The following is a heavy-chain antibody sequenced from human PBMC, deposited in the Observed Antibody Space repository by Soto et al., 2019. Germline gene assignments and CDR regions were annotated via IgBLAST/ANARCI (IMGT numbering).Heavy chain of an antibody. CDR1: GYTFTSYA. V-gene: IGHV1-3*01. CDR2: INAGNGNT. J-gene: IGHJ4*02. Sequence: ASVKVSCKASGYTFTSYAMHWVRQAPGQRLEWMGWINAGNGNTKYSQKFQGRVTITRDTSASTAYMELSSLRSEDTAVYYCAREGYYDSSGYYPAPYLDYWGQGTLVTVSS. D-gene: IGHD3-22*01. CDR3: AREGYYDSSGYYPAPYLDY.